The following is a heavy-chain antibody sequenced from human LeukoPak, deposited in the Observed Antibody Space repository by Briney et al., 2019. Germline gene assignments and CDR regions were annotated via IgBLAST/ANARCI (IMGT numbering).Heavy chain of an antibody. V-gene: IGHV4-59*01. CDR3: VSSIRNNRKFDY. CDR2: IYYSGAT. D-gene: IGHD1-14*01. CDR1: GGSFRNYY. Sequence: SETLSLTCTVSGGSFRNYYRSWIRQPPGKGPEWIAYIYYSGATDYNPSLKSRVTISVDASTNHFFLKLNSVTAADTAVYYCVSSIRNNRKFDYWGQGTLVTVSS. J-gene: IGHJ4*02.